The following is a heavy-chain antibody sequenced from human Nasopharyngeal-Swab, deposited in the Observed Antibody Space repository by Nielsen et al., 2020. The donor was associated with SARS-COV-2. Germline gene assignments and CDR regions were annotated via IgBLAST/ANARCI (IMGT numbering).Heavy chain of an antibody. CDR3: ARGITMIRGATRYYYGMDV. V-gene: IGHV3-48*03. J-gene: IGHJ6*02. D-gene: IGHD3-10*01. Sequence: VRQAPGKGLEWVSYMSRSGGTIYYADSVKGRSTISRDNAQDSLSLQMNSLRAEDTAVYYCARGITMIRGATRYYYGMDVWGQGTTVTVSS. CDR2: MSRSGGTI.